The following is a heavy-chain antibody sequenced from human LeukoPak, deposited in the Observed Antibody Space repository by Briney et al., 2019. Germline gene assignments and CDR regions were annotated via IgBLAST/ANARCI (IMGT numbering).Heavy chain of an antibody. J-gene: IGHJ3*02. V-gene: IGHV3-21*01. D-gene: IGHD3-16*01. CDR2: ISSSSSYI. CDR1: GFTFSSYS. CDR3: ARDQRLGAFDI. Sequence: GGSLRLSCAASGFTFSSYSMNWVRQAPGKGLEWASSISSSSSYIYYADSVKGRFTISRDNAKNSLYLQMNSLRAEDTAVYYCARDQRLGAFDIWGQGTMVTVSS.